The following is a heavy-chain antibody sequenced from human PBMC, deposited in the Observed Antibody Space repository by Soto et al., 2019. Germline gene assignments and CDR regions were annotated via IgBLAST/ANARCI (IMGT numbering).Heavy chain of an antibody. CDR2: INAGNGNP. CDR1: GYTFTTYA. CDR3: ARVLLGSGTYYNTFDY. J-gene: IGHJ4*02. V-gene: IGHV1-3*01. D-gene: IGHD3-10*01. Sequence: ASVKVSCKASGYTFTTYAMHWVRQAPGQRLEWMGWINAGNGNPKYSQKFQGRVTITRDTSASTAYMELSSLSSEDTAVYYCARVLLGSGTYYNTFDYWGQGTLVTVSS.